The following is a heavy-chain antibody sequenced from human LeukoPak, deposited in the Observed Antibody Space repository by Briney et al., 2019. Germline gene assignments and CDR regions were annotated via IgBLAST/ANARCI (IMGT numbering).Heavy chain of an antibody. J-gene: IGHJ4*02. CDR1: GFTFSSYG. V-gene: IGHV3-30*02. D-gene: IGHD5-12*01. CDR3: AKDRGYSGYDRRFDH. CDR2: IRYDGSNK. Sequence: GGSLRLSCAASGFTFSSYGMHWVRQAPGKGLEWVAFIRYDGSNKYYADSVKGRFTISRDNSKNTLYLQMNSLRAEDTAVYYCAKDRGYSGYDRRFDHWGQGTLVTVSS.